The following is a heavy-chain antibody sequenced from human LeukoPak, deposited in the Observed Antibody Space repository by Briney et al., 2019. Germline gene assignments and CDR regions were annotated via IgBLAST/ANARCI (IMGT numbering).Heavy chain of an antibody. Sequence: ASVKVSCKASGYTFTSYGISWGRQAPGQGLEWMGWISAYNDNTNYAQKLQGRVTMTTDTSTSTAYMELRSLRSDDTAVYYCARVITMIAVVSPNAFDIWGQGTMVTVSS. CDR2: ISAYNDNT. CDR1: GYTFTSYG. J-gene: IGHJ3*02. D-gene: IGHD3-22*01. CDR3: ARVITMIAVVSPNAFDI. V-gene: IGHV1-18*01.